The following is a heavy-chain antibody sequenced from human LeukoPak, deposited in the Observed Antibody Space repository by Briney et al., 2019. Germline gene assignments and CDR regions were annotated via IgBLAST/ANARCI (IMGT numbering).Heavy chain of an antibody. CDR1: GFTFSNAW. CDR3: SSYKGDV. Sequence: PGGSLRLSCAASGFTFSNAWMSWVRQAPGKGLEWVGRIKSNIDGGTTDYAAPVKGRFTISRDDSKNTLYLQMNSLKTEDTAVYYCSSYKGDVRGKGTTVTVSS. V-gene: IGHV3-15*01. D-gene: IGHD3-10*01. CDR2: IKSNIDGGTT. J-gene: IGHJ6*04.